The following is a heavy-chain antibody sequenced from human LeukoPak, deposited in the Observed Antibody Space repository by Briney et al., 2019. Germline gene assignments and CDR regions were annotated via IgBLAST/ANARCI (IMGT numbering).Heavy chain of an antibody. CDR2: ISDDGKYI. Sequence: GGSLRLSCAASGFTFSRYSMNWVRQAPGKGLEWVSSISDDGKYIYYADSVKGRFSISRDNAKSSLYLQMNSLRAEDTAVYYCATGGLLTGPFDYWGQGTLVTVSS. J-gene: IGHJ4*02. CDR1: GFTFSRYS. CDR3: ATGGLLTGPFDY. D-gene: IGHD7-27*01. V-gene: IGHV3-21*01.